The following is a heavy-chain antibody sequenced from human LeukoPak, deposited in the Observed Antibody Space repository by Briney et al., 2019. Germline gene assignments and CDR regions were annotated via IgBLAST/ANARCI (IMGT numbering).Heavy chain of an antibody. CDR1: GYSFTSYA. Sequence: ASVKVSCKASGYSFTSYAIHWVRQALGQRFEWMGWINPGNGNTKYSQNFQGRVAITRDTSANTAYMELTSLTFEDTAVYYCARGCTSCQRNFDYWGQGTLVTVSS. J-gene: IGHJ4*02. D-gene: IGHD2-2*01. CDR2: INPGNGNT. CDR3: ARGCTSCQRNFDY. V-gene: IGHV1-3*01.